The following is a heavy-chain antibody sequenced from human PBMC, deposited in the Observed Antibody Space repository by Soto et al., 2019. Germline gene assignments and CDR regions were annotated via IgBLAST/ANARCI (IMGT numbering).Heavy chain of an antibody. J-gene: IGHJ6*02. V-gene: IGHV1-18*01. Sequence: QVQLVQSGAEVKNPGASVKVSCKASGYTFTRYGIGWARQAHGQGLEWMGWINTDNGNTNYRQNIQGRVTLTTDTSTSTAYMELRSLRSNYTGIYYCAMVDVYVTPSPQDVWGQGTTVIVSS. CDR1: GYTFTRYG. D-gene: IGHD3-16*01. CDR2: INTDNGNT. CDR3: AMVDVYVTPSPQDV.